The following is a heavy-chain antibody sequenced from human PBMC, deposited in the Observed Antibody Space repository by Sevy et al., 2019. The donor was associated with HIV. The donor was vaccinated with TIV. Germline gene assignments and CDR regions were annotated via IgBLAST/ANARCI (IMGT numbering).Heavy chain of an antibody. CDR2: IYYSGST. V-gene: IGHV4-30-4*01. D-gene: IGHD6-6*01. J-gene: IGHJ5*02. Sequence: SETLSLTCTVSGGSISSGDYYWSWIRQPPGKGLEWIGYIYYSGSTYYNPSLKSRVTISVDTSKNQFSLKLSSVTAADTAVYYCARVRAARPLRWFDPWGQGTLVTVSS. CDR1: GGSISSGDYY. CDR3: ARVRAARPLRWFDP.